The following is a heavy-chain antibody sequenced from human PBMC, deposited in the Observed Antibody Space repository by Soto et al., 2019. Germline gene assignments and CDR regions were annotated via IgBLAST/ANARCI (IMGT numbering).Heavy chain of an antibody. CDR3: ATRRGRSYNWLDP. CDR1: GGSISSSRYS. Sequence: SETLSLTCTVSGGSISSSRYSWGWIRQPPGKGLEWIGSAYYSGSTYYNPSLKSRVTMSVDTSKNQFSLKLSSVTAADTAVYYCATRRGRSYNWLDPWGQGTLVTVSS. V-gene: IGHV4-39*01. J-gene: IGHJ5*02. CDR2: AYYSGST. D-gene: IGHD2-15*01.